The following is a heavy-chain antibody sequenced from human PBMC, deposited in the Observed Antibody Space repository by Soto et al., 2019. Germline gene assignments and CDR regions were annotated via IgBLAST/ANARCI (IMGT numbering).Heavy chain of an antibody. Sequence: QSGPTLVNPTHTLTLTCTFSGFSLSTSGVGVGWIRQPPGKALEWLSLIYWNDDKRYSPSLNSRLTITKDTSKNQVVLTMTNMEHVDTATYYCAHRLYGSGSDNWLDPWRQGTRVTVSS. CDR3: AHRLYGSGSDNWLDP. V-gene: IGHV2-5*01. CDR2: IYWNDDK. CDR1: GFSLSTSGVG. D-gene: IGHD3-10*01. J-gene: IGHJ5*02.